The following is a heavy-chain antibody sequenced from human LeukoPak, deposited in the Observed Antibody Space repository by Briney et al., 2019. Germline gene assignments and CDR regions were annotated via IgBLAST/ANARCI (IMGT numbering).Heavy chain of an antibody. J-gene: IGHJ4*02. CDR3: ARDLSFDSSGWSAHFDY. Sequence: GGSLRLSCAASGFTFSSYSMKWVRQAPGKGLEWVSSISSSSSYIYYADSVKGRFTISRDNAKNSLYLQMNSLRAEDTAVYYCARDLSFDSSGWSAHFDYWGQGTLVTVSS. V-gene: IGHV3-21*01. D-gene: IGHD6-19*01. CDR1: GFTFSSYS. CDR2: ISSSSSYI.